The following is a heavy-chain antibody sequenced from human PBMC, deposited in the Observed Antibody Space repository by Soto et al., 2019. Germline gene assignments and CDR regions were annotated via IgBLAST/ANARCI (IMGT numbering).Heavy chain of an antibody. Sequence: SVKVSCKASGGTFSSYAISWLRQSPGQGLEWMGGIIPIFGTANYAQKFQGRVTITADESTSTAYMELSSLRSEDTAVYYCARAKGGYCSGGSCYSKGLWFDPWGQGTLVTVSS. CDR1: GGTFSSYA. CDR2: IIPIFGTA. V-gene: IGHV1-69*13. J-gene: IGHJ5*02. D-gene: IGHD2-15*01. CDR3: ARAKGGYCSGGSCYSKGLWFDP.